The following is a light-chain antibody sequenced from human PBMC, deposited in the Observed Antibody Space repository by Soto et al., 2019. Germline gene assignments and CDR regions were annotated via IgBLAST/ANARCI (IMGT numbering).Light chain of an antibody. CDR1: SSNIGNNY. Sequence: QSAVTQPPSVSAAPGQKVTISCSGSSSNIGNNYVSWYQQLPGTAPKLLIYENNKRPSGIPDRFSGSKSGTSATLGITGLQTGDDSDYYCATWDSSLSAGRVFGTGTEVTVL. CDR3: ATWDSSLSAGRV. V-gene: IGLV1-51*02. J-gene: IGLJ1*01. CDR2: ENN.